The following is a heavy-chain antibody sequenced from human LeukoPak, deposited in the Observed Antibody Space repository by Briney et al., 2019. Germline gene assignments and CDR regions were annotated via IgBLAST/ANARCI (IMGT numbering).Heavy chain of an antibody. CDR2: IIPILGIA. Sequence: ASVKVSCKASGGTFSSYAISWVRQAPGQGLEWMGRIIPILGIANYAQKFQGRVTITADKSTSTAYMELSSLRSEDTAVYYCARDLGNYRLGAWGQGTLVTVSS. D-gene: IGHD1-7*01. J-gene: IGHJ1*01. V-gene: IGHV1-69*04. CDR3: ARDLGNYRLGA. CDR1: GGTFSSYA.